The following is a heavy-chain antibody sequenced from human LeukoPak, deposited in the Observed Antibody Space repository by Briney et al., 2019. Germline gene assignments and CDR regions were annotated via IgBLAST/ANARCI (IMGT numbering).Heavy chain of an antibody. CDR3: ARDGTTVTRGGWFDP. J-gene: IGHJ5*02. Sequence: PSETLSLTCTVSGGSISSYYWSWIRQPPGKGLEWIGYIYYSGSTNYNPSLKSRVTISVDTSKNQFSLKLSSVTAADTAVYYCARDGTTVTRGGWFDPWGQGTLVTVSS. V-gene: IGHV4-59*01. CDR2: IYYSGST. D-gene: IGHD4-17*01. CDR1: GGSISSYY.